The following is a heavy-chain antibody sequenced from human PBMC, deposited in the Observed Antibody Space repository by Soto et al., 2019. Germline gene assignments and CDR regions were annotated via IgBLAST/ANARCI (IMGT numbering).Heavy chain of an antibody. CDR3: AGDTGSTQNGFVP. Sequence: SETLSLTCTVSGGSISSGGYYWSWIRQHPGKGLEWIGYIYYSGSTYYNPSLKSRVTISVDTSKNQFSLKLSSVTAADTAVYYCAGDTGSTQNGFVPWGQGTLVTVST. CDR1: GGSISSGGYY. CDR2: IYYSGST. D-gene: IGHD4-17*01. V-gene: IGHV4-31*03. J-gene: IGHJ5*02.